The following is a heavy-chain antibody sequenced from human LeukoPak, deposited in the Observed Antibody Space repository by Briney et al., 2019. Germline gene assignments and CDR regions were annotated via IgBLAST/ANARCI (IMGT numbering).Heavy chain of an antibody. CDR1: AYSISSGYY. V-gene: IGHV4-38-2*01. Sequence: SETLSLTCAVSAYSISSGYYWGWIRQPPGKGLEWIGSIYHSGSTYYNPSLKSQVTISVDTSKNQFSLKLSSVTAADTAVYYCARGDSYGPFDYWGQGTLVTVSS. D-gene: IGHD5-18*01. J-gene: IGHJ4*02. CDR2: IYHSGST. CDR3: ARGDSYGPFDY.